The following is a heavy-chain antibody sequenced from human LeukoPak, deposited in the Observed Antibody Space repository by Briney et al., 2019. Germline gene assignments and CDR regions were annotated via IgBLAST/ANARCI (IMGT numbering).Heavy chain of an antibody. CDR3: ARRAGAYSHPYDY. CDR1: GFTFSDYY. V-gene: IGHV3-11*01. D-gene: IGHD4/OR15-4a*01. CDR2: INSRGNAI. Sequence: GGSLRLSCAASGFTFSDYYMNWIRQAPGKGLEWVSYINSRGNAIYYADSVKGRFTISRDNAKNSLYLQMHSPRAEDTAVYYCARRAGAYSHPYDYWGQGTLVTVSS. J-gene: IGHJ4*02.